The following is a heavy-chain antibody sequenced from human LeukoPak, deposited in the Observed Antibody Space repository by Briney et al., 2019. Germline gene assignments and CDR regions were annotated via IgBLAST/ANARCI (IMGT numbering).Heavy chain of an antibody. V-gene: IGHV4-59*01. CDR1: GGSISSYY. Sequence: SETLSLTCTVSGGSISSYYWSWIRQPPGKGLEWIGYIYYSGSTNYNPSLKSRVTISVDTSKNQFSLKLSSVTAADTAVYYCARALYDSSGYFSPNWYFDLWGRGTLVTVSS. CDR2: IYYSGST. D-gene: IGHD3-22*01. CDR3: ARALYDSSGYFSPNWYFDL. J-gene: IGHJ2*01.